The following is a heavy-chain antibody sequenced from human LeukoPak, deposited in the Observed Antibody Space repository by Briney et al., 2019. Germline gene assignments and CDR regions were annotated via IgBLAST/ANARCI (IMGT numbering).Heavy chain of an antibody. CDR3: AKAQRRPGIAVAGTLYFDY. Sequence: QTGGSLRLSCAASGFTFDDYAMHWVRQAPGKGLEWVSGISWNSGSIGYADSVKGRFTISRDNSKNTLYLQMNSLRAEDTAVYYCAKAQRRPGIAVAGTLYFDYWGQGTLVTVSS. CDR1: GFTFDDYA. J-gene: IGHJ4*02. CDR2: ISWNSGSI. D-gene: IGHD6-19*01. V-gene: IGHV3-9*01.